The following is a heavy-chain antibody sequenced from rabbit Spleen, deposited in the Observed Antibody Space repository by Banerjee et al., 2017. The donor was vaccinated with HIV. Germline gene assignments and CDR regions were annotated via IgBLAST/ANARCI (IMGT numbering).Heavy chain of an antibody. CDR1: GLSFDVSFCY. CDR3: ARDTGSSFSSYGMDL. V-gene: IGHV1S40*01. D-gene: IGHD8-1*01. Sequence: QSLEESGGGLVKPGASLTLSCTASGLSFDVSFCYMCWVRQAPGKGLEWIDYIDPVFGITYYASWVNGRFSISRENAQNTVFLQMTSLTAADTATYFCARDTGSSFSSYGMDLWGPGTLVTVS. CDR2: IDPVFGIT. J-gene: IGHJ6*01.